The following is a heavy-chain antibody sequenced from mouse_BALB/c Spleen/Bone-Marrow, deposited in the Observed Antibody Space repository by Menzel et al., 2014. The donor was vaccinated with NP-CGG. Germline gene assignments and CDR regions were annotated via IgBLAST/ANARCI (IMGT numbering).Heavy chain of an antibody. CDR3: TRGSSYVGYAMDY. CDR1: GYTFTNNW. CDR2: IYPSDSYT. Sequence: QVHVKQSGAELVRPRASVKLSCKASGYTFTNNWINWVKQRPGQGLEWIGNIYPSDSYTNYNQKFKDKATLTVDKSSSTAYMQLSSPTSEDSAVYYCTRGSSYVGYAMDYWGQGTPVTVSS. J-gene: IGHJ4*01. D-gene: IGHD1-1*01. V-gene: IGHV1-69*02.